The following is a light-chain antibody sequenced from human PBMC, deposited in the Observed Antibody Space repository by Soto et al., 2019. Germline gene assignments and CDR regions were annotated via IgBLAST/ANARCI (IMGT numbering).Light chain of an antibody. Sequence: EIVMTQSPATLSVSPGERATPSCRASQSVSSNLAWYQQKPGQAPRLLIYGASTRATGIPVRFSGSGSGTEFTLTISSLQSEDFAVYYCQQYNNWPLTFGGGTKVEIK. CDR3: QQYNNWPLT. V-gene: IGKV3-15*01. CDR2: GAS. J-gene: IGKJ4*01. CDR1: QSVSSN.